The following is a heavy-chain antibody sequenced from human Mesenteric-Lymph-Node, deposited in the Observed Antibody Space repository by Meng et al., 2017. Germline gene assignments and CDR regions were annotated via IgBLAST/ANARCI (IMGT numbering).Heavy chain of an antibody. J-gene: IGHJ4*01. CDR1: GYTFTSYE. Sequence: ASLKVSCKASGYTFTSYETNWVRQATGQGLEWMGWMNPNSGNTGYAQKFQGRVTMTRNTSISTAYMELSSLRSEDTAVYYCAKESGLARGKQLWKAGYFVYWGGGAQVAVSS. CDR2: MNPNSGNT. CDR3: AKESGLARGKQLWKAGYFVY. V-gene: IGHV1-8*01. D-gene: IGHD5-18*01.